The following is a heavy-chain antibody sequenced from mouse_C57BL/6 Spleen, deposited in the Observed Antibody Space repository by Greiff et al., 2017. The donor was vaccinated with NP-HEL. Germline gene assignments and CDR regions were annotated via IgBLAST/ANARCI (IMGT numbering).Heavy chain of an antibody. J-gene: IGHJ4*01. D-gene: IGHD1-1*01. CDR3: ARVYYYGSRGAMDY. Sequence: QVQLKQPGAELVKPGASVKMSCKASGYTFTSYWITWVKQRPGQGLEWIGDIYPGSGSTNYNEKFKSKATLTVDTSSSTAYMQLSSLTSEDSAVYYCARVYYYGSRGAMDYWGQGTSVTVSS. CDR2: IYPGSGST. CDR1: GYTFTSYW. V-gene: IGHV1-55*01.